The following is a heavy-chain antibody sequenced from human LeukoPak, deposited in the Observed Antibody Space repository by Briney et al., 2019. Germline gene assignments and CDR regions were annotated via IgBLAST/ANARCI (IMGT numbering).Heavy chain of an antibody. Sequence: GGSLRLSCVASGFTFSSYAMSWVRQAPGKGLEWVSVISGSGGSTYYADSVKGRLTISRDNSKNTLYLQINSLRAEDTAVYYCAKDLGTPYNFDYWGQGTLVTVSS. D-gene: IGHD2-15*01. J-gene: IGHJ4*02. CDR3: AKDLGTPYNFDY. V-gene: IGHV3-23*01. CDR1: GFTFSSYA. CDR2: ISGSGGST.